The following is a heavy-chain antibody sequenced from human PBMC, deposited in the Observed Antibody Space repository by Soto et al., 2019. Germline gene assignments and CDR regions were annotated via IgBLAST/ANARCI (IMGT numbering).Heavy chain of an antibody. J-gene: IGHJ4*02. D-gene: IGHD5-18*01. CDR1: GGSFSGYY. CDR3: ARGRRYSYGAPFDY. Sequence: PSETLSLTCAVYGGSFSGYYWSWIRQPPGKGPEWIGEINHSGSTNYNPSLKSRVTISVDTSKNQFSLKLSSVTAADTAVYYCARGRRYSYGAPFDYWGQGTLVTVSS. CDR2: INHSGST. V-gene: IGHV4-34*01.